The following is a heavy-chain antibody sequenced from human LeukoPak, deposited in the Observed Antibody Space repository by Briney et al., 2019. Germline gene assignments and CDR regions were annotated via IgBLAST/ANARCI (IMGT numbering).Heavy chain of an antibody. CDR2: ISGSGGST. CDR1: GFTFSSYA. V-gene: IGHV3-23*01. CDR3: ATLEGIAVAGTGWFDP. D-gene: IGHD6-19*01. J-gene: IGHJ5*02. Sequence: PGGSLRLSCAASGFTFSSYAMSWVRQAPGKGLEWVSAISGSGGSTYYADSVKGRFTISRDNSKNTLYLQMNSLRAEDTAVYYCATLEGIAVAGTGWFDPWGQGTLVTVSS.